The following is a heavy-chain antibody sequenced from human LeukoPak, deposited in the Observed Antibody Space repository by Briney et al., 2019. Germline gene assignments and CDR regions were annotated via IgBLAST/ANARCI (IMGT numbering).Heavy chain of an antibody. Sequence: ASVKVSCKASGYTFTSYYMHWVRQAPGQGLEWMGKINPSGGSTSYAQKFQGRVTMTRDTSTSTVYMELSSLRSEDTAVYYCARGGSVIVVVIDFDYWGQGTLVTVSS. J-gene: IGHJ4*02. CDR2: INPSGGST. CDR3: ARGGSVIVVVIDFDY. D-gene: IGHD3-22*01. CDR1: GYTFTSYY. V-gene: IGHV1-46*01.